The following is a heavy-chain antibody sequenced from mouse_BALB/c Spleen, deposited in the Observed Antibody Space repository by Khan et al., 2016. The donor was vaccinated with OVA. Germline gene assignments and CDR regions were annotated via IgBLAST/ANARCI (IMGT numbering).Heavy chain of an antibody. Sequence: EVELVESGGGLVQPGGSRKLSCAASGFTFSSYGMHWVRQAPEKGLEWVAYISGDSSTIYYADTVKGRFTISRDNPKNTLFLQMTSLMSEDTAMXYCATSYYYGYYFDYWGPGTTLTVSS. D-gene: IGHD1-1*01. CDR2: ISGDSSTI. J-gene: IGHJ2*01. V-gene: IGHV5-17*02. CDR1: GFTFSSYG. CDR3: ATSYYYGYYFDY.